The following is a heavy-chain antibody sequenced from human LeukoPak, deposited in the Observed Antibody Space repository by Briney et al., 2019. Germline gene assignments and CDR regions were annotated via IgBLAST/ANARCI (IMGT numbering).Heavy chain of an antibody. CDR2: ISSSSSTI. D-gene: IGHD4-11*01. CDR1: GFTFSSYS. J-gene: IGHJ3*02. Sequence: GGSLRLSCAASGFTFSSYSMNWVRRAPGKGLEWVSYISSSSSTIYYADSVKGRFTISRDNAKNSLYLQMNSLRAEDTAVYYCARIHSNYPFDIWGQGTMVTVSS. CDR3: ARIHSNYPFDI. V-gene: IGHV3-48*01.